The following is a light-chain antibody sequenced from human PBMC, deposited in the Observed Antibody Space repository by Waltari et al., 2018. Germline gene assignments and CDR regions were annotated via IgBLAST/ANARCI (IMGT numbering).Light chain of an antibody. CDR2: EVS. Sequence: QSALTQPASVSGSPGQSITISCTGTSRALGGYFYVSWYQHHPGKAPKLMIYEVSKRPSGVSNRFSGSKSGNTASLTISGLQAEDEADYYCSLYPTSSTPYVLFGGGTKLTVL. J-gene: IGLJ2*01. CDR1: SRALGGYFY. CDR3: SLYPTSSTPYVL. V-gene: IGLV2-14*01.